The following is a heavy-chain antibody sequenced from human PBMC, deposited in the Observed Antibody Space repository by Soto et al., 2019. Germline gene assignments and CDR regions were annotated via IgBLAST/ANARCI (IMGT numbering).Heavy chain of an antibody. J-gene: IGHJ5*02. V-gene: IGHV1-2*04. Sequence: WVRQAPGQGLEWMGWINPNSGGTNYAQKFQGWVTMTRDTSISTAYMELSRLRSDDTAVYYCARDKFGWFDPWGQGTLVTVSS. CDR2: INPNSGGT. D-gene: IGHD3-10*01. CDR3: ARDKFGWFDP.